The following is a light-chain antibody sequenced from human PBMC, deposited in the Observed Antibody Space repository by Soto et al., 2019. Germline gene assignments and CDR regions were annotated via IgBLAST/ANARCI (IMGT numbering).Light chain of an antibody. CDR3: QQYGGSPFT. V-gene: IGKV3-20*01. CDR2: NTF. Sequence: EIVLTQSPGTLSLSPGDRATLSCRASQSFSTSYLAWYQHKPGQAPRLLIHNTFTRATGIPDRFSGSGSGTEFTLTISRLEPEDFALYYCQQYGGSPFTFGPGTKVDIK. J-gene: IGKJ3*01. CDR1: QSFSTSY.